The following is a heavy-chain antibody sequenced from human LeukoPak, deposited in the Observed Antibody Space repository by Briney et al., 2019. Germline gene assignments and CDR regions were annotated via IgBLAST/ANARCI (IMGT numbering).Heavy chain of an antibody. V-gene: IGHV4-38-2*01. CDR1: GYSISSGYY. J-gene: IGHJ4*02. CDR3: ARGTQSNYASFDY. CDR2: IYHSGST. D-gene: IGHD4-11*01. Sequence: SETLSLTCAVSGYSISSGYYWGGIRQPPGKGLEWIGSIYHSGSTYYNPSLKSRVTISVDTSKNQFSLKLSSVTAADTALYYCARGTQSNYASFDYWGQGTLVTVSS.